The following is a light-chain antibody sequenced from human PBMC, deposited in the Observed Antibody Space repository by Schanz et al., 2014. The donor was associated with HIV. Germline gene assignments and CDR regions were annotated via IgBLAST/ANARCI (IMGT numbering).Light chain of an antibody. J-gene: IGKJ3*01. CDR2: DAS. Sequence: EIVLTQSPGTLSLSLGERATLSCRASQSVSSSYLAWYQQKPGQAPRLLIYDASNRATGIPARFSGSGSGTDFTLTISRLEPEDFAVYYCQHYGSSFGPGTKVDIK. CDR1: QSVSSSY. CDR3: QHYGSS. V-gene: IGKV3-20*01.